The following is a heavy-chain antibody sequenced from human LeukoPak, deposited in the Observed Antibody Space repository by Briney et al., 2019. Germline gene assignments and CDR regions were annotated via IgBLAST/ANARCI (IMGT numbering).Heavy chain of an antibody. CDR3: ARGYCSSTSCSASVPEGY. V-gene: IGHV1-18*01. D-gene: IGHD2-2*01. CDR2: ISAYNGNT. Sequence: ASVKVSCKASGYTFTSYGISWVRQAPGQGLEWMGWISAYNGNTNYAQKLQGRVTMTIDTSTSTAYMELRSLRSDGTAVYYCARGYCSSTSCSASVPEGYWGQGTLVTVSS. J-gene: IGHJ4*02. CDR1: GYTFTSYG.